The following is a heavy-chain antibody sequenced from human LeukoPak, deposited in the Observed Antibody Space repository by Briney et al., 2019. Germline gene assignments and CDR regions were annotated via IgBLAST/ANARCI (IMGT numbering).Heavy chain of an antibody. V-gene: IGHV4-61*02. CDR2: IYTSGST. D-gene: IGHD3-3*01. J-gene: IGHJ6*03. CDR1: GGSISSGSYY. CDR3: ASNDFWSGYPLYYYYMDV. Sequence: SETLSLTCTVSGGSISSGSYYWSWIRQPAGKGLEWIGRIYTSGSTNYNPSLKSRVTISVDTSKNQFSLKLSSVTAADTAVYYCASNDFWSGYPLYYYYMDVWGKGTTATVSS.